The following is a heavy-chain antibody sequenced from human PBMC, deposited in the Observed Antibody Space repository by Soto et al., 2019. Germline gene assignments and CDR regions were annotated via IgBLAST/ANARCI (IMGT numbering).Heavy chain of an antibody. V-gene: IGHV4-31*03. J-gene: IGHJ4*02. Sequence: QVQLQESGPGLVKPSQTLSLTCTVSGGSISSGGYYWSWIRQHPGKGLEWIGYIYYSGSTYYNPSLRSRVTISVDTSKNQFSLKLSSVTAAATAVYYCAREGGIVGATAADYWGQGTLVTVSS. CDR3: AREGGIVGATAADY. D-gene: IGHD1-26*01. CDR1: GGSISSGGYY. CDR2: IYYSGST.